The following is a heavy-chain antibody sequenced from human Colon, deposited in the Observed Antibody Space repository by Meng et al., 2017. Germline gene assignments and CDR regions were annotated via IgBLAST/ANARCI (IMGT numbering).Heavy chain of an antibody. D-gene: IGHD3-10*01. J-gene: IGHJ4*02. CDR2: VYYDGTT. V-gene: IGHV4-61*01. CDR1: GGSVNNRTYY. Sequence: GQLQESGPGLVRPSETLSLTCTVSGGSVNNRTYYWTWIRQPPGKGLEWIGYVYYDGTTNYNPFLESRLTMSIDTSKNQFSLKLSSVTAADTAVYYCARDWGSGTPYWGQGTLVTVSS. CDR3: ARDWGSGTPY.